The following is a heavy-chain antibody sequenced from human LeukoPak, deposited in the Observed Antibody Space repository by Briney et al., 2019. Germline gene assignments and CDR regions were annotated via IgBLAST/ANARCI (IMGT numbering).Heavy chain of an antibody. D-gene: IGHD6-19*01. V-gene: IGHV4-59*01. CDR3: ARELGSGIDY. CDR2: IYYSGST. J-gene: IGHJ4*02. CDR1: GGSISSYY. Sequence: PSETLSLTCTVSGGSISSYYWSWIRQPPGKGLEWIGYIYYSGSTNYNPSLKSRVTISVDTSKSQFSLKLSSVTAADTAVYCCARELGSGIDYWGQGTLVTVSS.